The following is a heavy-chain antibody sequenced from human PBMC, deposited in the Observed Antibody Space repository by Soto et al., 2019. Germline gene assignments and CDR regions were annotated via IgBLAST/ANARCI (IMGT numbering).Heavy chain of an antibody. CDR1: GFIFSSYA. CDR2: ISGSGGST. D-gene: IGHD3-22*01. CDR3: ATPPDYYDSSGYHRDDAFDI. Sequence: GGSLRLSCAASGFIFSSYAMSWVRQAPGKGLELVSAISGSGGSTYYADSVKCRFTISRDNSKNTLYLQMNSLRAEDTAVYYCATPPDYYDSSGYHRDDAFDIWGQGTMVTVSS. V-gene: IGHV3-23*01. J-gene: IGHJ3*02.